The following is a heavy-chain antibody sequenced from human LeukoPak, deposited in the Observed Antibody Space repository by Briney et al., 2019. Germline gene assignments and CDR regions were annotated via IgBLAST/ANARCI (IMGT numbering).Heavy chain of an antibody. V-gene: IGHV4-4*02. J-gene: IGHJ4*02. Sequence: PSETLSLTCGVSGGSISSTNWWSWVRQSPGQGLVWIGEISLTGQTNYNPSLSGRVTMLLDESSNHLSLHLTSVTAADTATYYCSRESGAFCPFGYWGQGTLVIVPS. CDR2: ISLTGQT. D-gene: IGHD1-26*01. CDR1: GGSISSTNW. CDR3: SRESGAFCPFGY.